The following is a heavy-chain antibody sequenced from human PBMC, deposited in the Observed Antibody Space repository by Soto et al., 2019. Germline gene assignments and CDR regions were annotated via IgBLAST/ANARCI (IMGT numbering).Heavy chain of an antibody. V-gene: IGHV1-18*01. CDR1: GYTFTNYG. CDR2: INVYNGNT. J-gene: IGHJ5*02. D-gene: IGHD3-10*01. CDR3: ARGVGSGSYYNQYNWFDP. Sequence: QVQLVQSGGEVKKPGASVKVSCKASGYTFTNYGISWVRQAPGQGLAWMGWINVYNGNTKYAQKAQGRVTMTTDTSTRTAYMELRSLRSDDTAVYYCARGVGSGSYYNQYNWFDPWGQGTLVTVSS.